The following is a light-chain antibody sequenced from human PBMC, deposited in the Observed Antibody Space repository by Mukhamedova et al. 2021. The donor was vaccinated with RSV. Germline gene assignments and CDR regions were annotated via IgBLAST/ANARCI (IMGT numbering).Light chain of an antibody. V-gene: IGKV1-33*01. J-gene: IGKJ2*03. CDR3: LQYDSLPPS. CDR2: DAS. Sequence: GDRVTITCQASQDIRTFLNWYQHKPGIAHKLLIYDASNLERGVPSRFSGSASGTHFTLTISGLRPEDFATYYCLQYDSLPPSFGQG. CDR1: QDIRTF.